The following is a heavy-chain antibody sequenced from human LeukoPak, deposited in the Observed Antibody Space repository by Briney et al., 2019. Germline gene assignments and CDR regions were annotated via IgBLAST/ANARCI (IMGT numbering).Heavy chain of an antibody. J-gene: IGHJ3*02. Sequence: GRSLRLSCAASGFTFSSYGMYWVRQAPGKGLEWVAVIWYDGSYKYYVDSVKGRFTISRDNSKNTLYLEMYSLRAEDTAVYYCARDLKGPTLSSAFDIWGQGTMVSVS. V-gene: IGHV3-33*01. CDR2: IWYDGSYK. CDR1: GFTFSSYG. CDR3: ARDLKGPTLSSAFDI.